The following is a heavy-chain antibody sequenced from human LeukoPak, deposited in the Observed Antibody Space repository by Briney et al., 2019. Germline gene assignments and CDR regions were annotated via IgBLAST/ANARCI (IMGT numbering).Heavy chain of an antibody. CDR3: ARDRDKDYGDGGGNWFDP. CDR1: GFTFSSYW. D-gene: IGHD4-17*01. Sequence: GGSLRLSCAASGFTFSSYWMSWVRQAPGKGLEWVANIKQDGSEKYYVDSVKGRFTISRDNAKNSLYLQMNSLRAEDTAVYYCARDRDKDYGDGGGNWFDPWGQGTLVTVSS. CDR2: IKQDGSEK. J-gene: IGHJ5*02. V-gene: IGHV3-7*01.